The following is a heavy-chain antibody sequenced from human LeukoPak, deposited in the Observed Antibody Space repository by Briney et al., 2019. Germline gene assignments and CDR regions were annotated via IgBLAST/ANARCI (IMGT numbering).Heavy chain of an antibody. CDR3: ASSYYYYMDV. CDR1: GGSISSYY. CDR2: IYYSGST. V-gene: IGHV4-59*01. Sequence: SETLSLTCTVSGGSISSYYWSWIRQPPGRGLEWIGYIYYSGSTDYNPSLKSRVTISVDTSKNQLSLELSSVTAADTAVYYCASSYYYYMDVWGKGTAVTVTS. J-gene: IGHJ6*03.